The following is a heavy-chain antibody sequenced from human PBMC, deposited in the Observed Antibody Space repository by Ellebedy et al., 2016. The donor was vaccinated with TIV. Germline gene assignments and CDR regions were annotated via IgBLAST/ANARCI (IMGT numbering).Heavy chain of an antibody. D-gene: IGHD4-23*01. J-gene: IGHJ4*02. CDR1: GFTFSSYA. CDR3: ARDAAGNGGKLDY. Sequence: PGGSLRLSCTVSGFTFSSYAIHWVRLAPGKGLEWVTLISYDGSEKYNADSVKGRFTIPRDSSKNTLYLQMNSLRAEDTAVYYCARDAAGNGGKLDYWGQGALVTVSS. CDR2: ISYDGSEK. V-gene: IGHV3-30*14.